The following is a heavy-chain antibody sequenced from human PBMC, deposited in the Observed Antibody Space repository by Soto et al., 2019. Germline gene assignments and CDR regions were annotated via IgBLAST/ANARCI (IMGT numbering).Heavy chain of an antibody. CDR2: IQSDGSSP. CDR1: GFTFSMYW. CDR3: TRTICSSSSCYHSGMDV. Sequence: EVQLVESGGGVVQPGGSLTLSCAGSGFTFSMYWMHWVRQVPGKGLLWVSHIQSDGSSPRYAEFVKGRFTISRDNAKNTLYLQMNSLTAEDTAVYYCTRTICSSSSCYHSGMDVWGQGTTVSVS. J-gene: IGHJ6*02. V-gene: IGHV3-74*01. D-gene: IGHD2-2*01.